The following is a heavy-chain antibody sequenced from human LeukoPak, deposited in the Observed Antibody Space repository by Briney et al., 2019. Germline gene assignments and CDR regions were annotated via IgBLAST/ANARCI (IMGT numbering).Heavy chain of an antibody. V-gene: IGHV4-38-2*02. Sequence: PSETLSLTCTVSGYSIRSGDYWGWIRQPPGKGLEWIGNIYHSGSTYYNPSLKSRVIISVDTSKNQFSLKLTSVTAADTAMYYCAKNGYYGNSGSYYDCYFDLWGRGTQVTVSS. D-gene: IGHD3-22*01. J-gene: IGHJ2*01. CDR3: AKNGYYGNSGSYYDCYFDL. CDR1: GYSIRSGDY. CDR2: IYHSGST.